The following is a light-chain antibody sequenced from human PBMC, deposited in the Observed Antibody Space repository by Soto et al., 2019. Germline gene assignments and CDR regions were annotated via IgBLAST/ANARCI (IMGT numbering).Light chain of an antibody. CDR2: LNSDGSH. CDR3: QTWDTGIVV. Sequence: QSVLTQSPSASASLGASVKLTCTLSSGHSSYTIAWHQQQPEKGPRYLMKLNSDGSHTKGDGIPDRFSGSSSGAERYLTISSLQSEDEADYYCQTWDTGIVVFGGGTKLIVL. V-gene: IGLV4-69*01. CDR1: SGHSSYT. J-gene: IGLJ2*01.